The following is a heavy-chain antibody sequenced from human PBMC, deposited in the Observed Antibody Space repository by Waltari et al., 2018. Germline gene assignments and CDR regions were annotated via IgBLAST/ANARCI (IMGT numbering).Heavy chain of an antibody. Sequence: QVQLVQSGAEVAKPGASVKVSCKASGYTLTGSYLHRLRQAPGQGLEWMGRINHHSGGADYAQIFQGRVTMTRDTSISTAYMELRWLRSDETALYYCAKTYSSDYLPFDFWGQGTLVTVSS. J-gene: IGHJ4*02. V-gene: IGHV1-2*06. CDR1: GYTLTGSY. CDR3: AKTYSSDYLPFDF. D-gene: IGHD6-19*01. CDR2: INHHSGGA.